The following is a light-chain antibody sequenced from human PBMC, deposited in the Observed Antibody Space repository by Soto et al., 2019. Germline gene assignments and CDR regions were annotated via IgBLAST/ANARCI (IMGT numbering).Light chain of an antibody. Sequence: QSVLTQPPSASGTPGQRVTISCSGSSSNIGSNTVNWYQQLPGTAPKLLIYTNNQRPSGVPDRFSGSKSGTSASLVISGLQSEDEAYYYCAAWDDSLNGAVFGGGTQLTVL. V-gene: IGLV1-44*01. CDR2: TNN. J-gene: IGLJ7*01. CDR1: SSNIGSNT. CDR3: AAWDDSLNGAV.